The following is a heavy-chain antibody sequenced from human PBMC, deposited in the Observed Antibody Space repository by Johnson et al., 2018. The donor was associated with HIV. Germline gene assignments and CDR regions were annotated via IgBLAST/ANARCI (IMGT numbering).Heavy chain of an antibody. CDR1: GFTFSSYD. Sequence: VQLVESGGGLVQPGGSLRLSCAASGFTFSSYDMHWVRQATGKGLELVSAIGTAGDTYYPGSVKGRFTISRENAKNSLYLQMNSLRSGDTAVYYCAMPSMVQGGPDAFDIWGQGTMVTVSS. V-gene: IGHV3-13*01. D-gene: IGHD3-10*01. CDR2: IGTAGDT. J-gene: IGHJ3*02. CDR3: AMPSMVQGGPDAFDI.